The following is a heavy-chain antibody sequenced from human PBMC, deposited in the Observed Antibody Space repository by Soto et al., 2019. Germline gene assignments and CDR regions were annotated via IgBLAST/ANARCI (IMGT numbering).Heavy chain of an antibody. CDR1: GYTFTSYG. V-gene: IGHV1-18*04. CDR3: ARGDYDSSAYYTDFDY. D-gene: IGHD3-22*01. J-gene: IGHJ4*02. CDR2: ISAYNGNT. Sequence: AAVKVSCKASGYTFTSYGISWVRQAPGQGLEWMGWISAYNGNTNYAQKLQGRVTMTTDTSTSTAYMELRSLRSDDTAVYYCARGDYDSSAYYTDFDYRVKGTLVTVAP.